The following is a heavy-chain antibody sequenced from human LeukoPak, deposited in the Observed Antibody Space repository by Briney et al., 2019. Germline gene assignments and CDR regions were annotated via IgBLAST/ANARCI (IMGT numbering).Heavy chain of an antibody. D-gene: IGHD6-19*01. CDR2: ISSSGGTI. V-gene: IGHV3-48*04. CDR3: ARERRQWQPFDI. Sequence: PGGSLRLSCAASGFTFSDYIINWVRQAPGKGLEWISYISSSGGTIYYADSVKGRFTISRDNTVNSLFLQMSSLRAEDTAVYYCARERRQWQPFDIWGQGTMVTVSS. J-gene: IGHJ3*02. CDR1: GFTFSDYI.